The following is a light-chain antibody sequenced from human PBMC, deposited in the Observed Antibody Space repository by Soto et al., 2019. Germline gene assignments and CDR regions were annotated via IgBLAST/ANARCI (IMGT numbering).Light chain of an antibody. V-gene: IGKV1-17*01. CDR1: QDIQNA. CDR3: LQHNSYPYT. Sequence: DIQMTQSPSSLSASVGDRVTITCRASQDIQNALGWYQQKPGKAPKRLIYAASSLQSGVPSRFSGSGSGTEFTLTISSLQPEDFATYFCLQHNSYPYTIGQGTKVDIK. J-gene: IGKJ2*01. CDR2: AAS.